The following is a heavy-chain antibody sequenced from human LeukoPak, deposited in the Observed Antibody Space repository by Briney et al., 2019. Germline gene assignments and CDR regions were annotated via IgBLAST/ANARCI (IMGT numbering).Heavy chain of an antibody. V-gene: IGHV4-31*03. D-gene: IGHD3-10*01. CDR2: IYYSGST. Sequence: SQTLSLTCTVSGGSISSGGHYWSWIRQHPGKGLEWIGYIYYSGSTYYNPSLKSRVTISVDTSKNQFSLKLSSVTAADTAVYYCARVRGSGSYYGGFIDYWGQGTLVTVSS. CDR3: ARVRGSGSYYGGFIDY. CDR1: GGSISSGGHY. J-gene: IGHJ4*02.